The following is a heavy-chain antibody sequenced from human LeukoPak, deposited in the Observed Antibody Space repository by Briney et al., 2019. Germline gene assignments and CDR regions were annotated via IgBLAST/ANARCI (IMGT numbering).Heavy chain of an antibody. D-gene: IGHD1-1*01. Sequence: PGGSLRLSCAASGFTFSNYAMNWVRQAPGKGLEWVSAISASGGRTYYADSVKGRFTISRDNSKNTLYLQMNSLRAEDTAVYYCARLNWYYYYMDVWGKGTTVTISS. CDR2: ISASGGRT. V-gene: IGHV3-23*01. J-gene: IGHJ6*03. CDR1: GFTFSNYA. CDR3: ARLNWYYYYMDV.